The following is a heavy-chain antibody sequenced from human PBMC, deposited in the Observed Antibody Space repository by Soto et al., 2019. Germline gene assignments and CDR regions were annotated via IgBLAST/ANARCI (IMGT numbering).Heavy chain of an antibody. V-gene: IGHV3-48*01. J-gene: IGHJ4*02. CDR2: ISSSSSTI. D-gene: IGHD4-17*01. CDR3: ASLGYGGFDY. Sequence: EVQLVESGGGLVQPGGSLRLSCAASGFTFSSYSMNWVRQAPGKGLEWVSYISSSSSTIYYADSVKGRFTISRDNAKNSLYLQMNSLRAEDTAVYYCASLGYGGFDYWGRGTLVTVSS. CDR1: GFTFSSYS.